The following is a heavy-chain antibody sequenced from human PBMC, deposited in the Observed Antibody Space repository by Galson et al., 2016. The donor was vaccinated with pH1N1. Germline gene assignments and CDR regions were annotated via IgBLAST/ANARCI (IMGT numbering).Heavy chain of an antibody. CDR1: GGSISNGGYY. V-gene: IGHV4-31*03. D-gene: IGHD3-10*01. J-gene: IGHJ6*02. CDR2: IYYSGTT. Sequence: TLSLTCTVSGGSISNGGYYWSWIRQQPGKGLEWIGYIYYSGTTYYNPSLMSRVSISVDSSKNQFSLRPSSVTAADTAVYFCARDNLPAVTMRGGMDVWGQGTTVTVSS. CDR3: ARDNLPAVTMRGGMDV.